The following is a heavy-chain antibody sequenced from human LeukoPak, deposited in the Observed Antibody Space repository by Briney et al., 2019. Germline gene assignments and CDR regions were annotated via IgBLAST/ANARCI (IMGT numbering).Heavy chain of an antibody. CDR1: GYTFTGYY. D-gene: IGHD3-22*01. CDR3: ARAVVLTMIVVANGGWFDP. Sequence: ASVKVSCKASGYTFTGYYMHWVRQAPGQGLEWMGWINPNSGGTNYAQKFQGRATMTRDTSISTAYMELSRLRSDDTAVYYCARAVVLTMIVVANGGWFDPWGQGTLVTVSS. V-gene: IGHV1-2*02. J-gene: IGHJ5*02. CDR2: INPNSGGT.